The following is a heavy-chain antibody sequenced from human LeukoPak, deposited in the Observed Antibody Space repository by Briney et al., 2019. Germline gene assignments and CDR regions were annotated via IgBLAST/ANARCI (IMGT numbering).Heavy chain of an antibody. CDR1: GFTFSSYA. CDR2: IYYSGNT. CDR3: ARRRISPYCFDY. Sequence: GSLRLSCAASGFTFSSYAMSWVRQPPGKGLEWIAYIYYSGNTNYNPSLKSRVTILVDTSKNQFSLNLRSVTAADTAVYYCARRRISPYCFDYWGQGTLVTVSS. V-gene: IGHV4-59*08. J-gene: IGHJ4*02.